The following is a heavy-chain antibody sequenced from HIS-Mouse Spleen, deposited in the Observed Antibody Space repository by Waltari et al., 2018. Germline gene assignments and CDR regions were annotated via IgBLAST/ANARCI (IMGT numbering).Heavy chain of an antibody. CDR2: IYYSGST. CDR1: GGSISSITYY. D-gene: IGHD6-19*01. CDR3: ARIPKQWLVRDFDY. Sequence: QLQLQASGPGLVKPSETLSLTCTVPGGSISSITYYWGWIRPPPGKGLEWIGSIYYSGSTYYNPSLKSRVTISVDTSKNQFSLKLSSVTAADTAVYYCARIPKQWLVRDFDYWGQGTLVTVSS. V-gene: IGHV4-39*07. J-gene: IGHJ4*02.